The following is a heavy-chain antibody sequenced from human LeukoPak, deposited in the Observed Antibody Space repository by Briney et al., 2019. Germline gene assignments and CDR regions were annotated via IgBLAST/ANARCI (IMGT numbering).Heavy chain of an antibody. V-gene: IGHV3-7*01. D-gene: IGHD3-10*01. CDR1: EFTFSSYW. J-gene: IGHJ4*02. CDR3: ARDSLLWFGELPGDY. CDR2: IKQDGSEK. Sequence: GGSLRLSCAASEFTFSSYWMSWVRQAPGKGLEWVANIKQDGSEKYYVDSVKGRFTISRDNAKNSLYLQMNSLRAEDTAVYYCARDSLLWFGELPGDYWGQGTLVTVSS.